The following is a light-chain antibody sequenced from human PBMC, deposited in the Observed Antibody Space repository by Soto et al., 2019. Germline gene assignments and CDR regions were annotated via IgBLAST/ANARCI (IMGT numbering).Light chain of an antibody. CDR1: QSVSSN. J-gene: IGKJ4*01. CDR3: QQYNNWPPLT. Sequence: EIVMTQSPATLSVSPGERATLSCRASQSVSSNLAWYQQKPGQAPRLLIYGASTRSTGIPARFSGSGSGTEVTLTIISLQSEDFSVYYCQQYNNWPPLTFGGGTKVEIK. CDR2: GAS. V-gene: IGKV3-15*01.